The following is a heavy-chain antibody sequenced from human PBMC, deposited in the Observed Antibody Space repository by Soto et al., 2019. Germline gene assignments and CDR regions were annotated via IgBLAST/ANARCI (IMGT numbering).Heavy chain of an antibody. CDR3: ARGADSSSWYGIHYYYYYMDV. CDR2: INPNSGGT. V-gene: IGHV1-2*04. D-gene: IGHD6-13*01. Sequence: QVQLVQSGAEVKKPGASVKVSCKASGYTFTGYYMHWVRQAPGQGLEWMGWINPNSGGTNYAQKFQGWVTMTRDTSLSTAYMELSRLRSDDTAVYYCARGADSSSWYGIHYYYYYMDVWGKGTTVTVSS. CDR1: GYTFTGYY. J-gene: IGHJ6*03.